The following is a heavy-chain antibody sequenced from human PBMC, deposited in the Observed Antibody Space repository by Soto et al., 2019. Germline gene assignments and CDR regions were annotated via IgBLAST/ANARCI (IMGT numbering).Heavy chain of an antibody. V-gene: IGHV1-3*01. CDR3: VPSDWAC. Sequence: ASVKVSCKASGYTFTNYGIHWVRQAPGQGLEWLGWIHAGSGDTRYSPKFQGRATITRDTSASTAYMELRSLISRDTSVCYCVPSDWACWGPGTLVTLAS. D-gene: IGHD3-9*01. J-gene: IGHJ4*02. CDR1: GYTFTNYG. CDR2: IHAGSGDT.